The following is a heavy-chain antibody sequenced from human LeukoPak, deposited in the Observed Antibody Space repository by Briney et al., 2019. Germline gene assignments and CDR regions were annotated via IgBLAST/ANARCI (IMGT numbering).Heavy chain of an antibody. CDR1: GYSFTTYW. D-gene: IGHD1-1*01. CDR2: IYPGGSDT. CDR3: ARRPRTTSTIDY. J-gene: IGHJ4*02. V-gene: IGHV5-51*01. Sequence: GESLKISCKGSGYSFTTYWIGWVRPVPGKGLEWMGTIYPGGSDTIYSPSFQGQVTISADKSISTAYLQWSSLKASDTAMYYCARRPRTTSTIDYWGQGTLVTVSS.